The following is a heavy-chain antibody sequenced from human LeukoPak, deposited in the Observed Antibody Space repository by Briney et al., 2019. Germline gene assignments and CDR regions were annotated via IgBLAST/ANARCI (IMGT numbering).Heavy chain of an antibody. CDR3: ASGGYCSSTSCYSDY. CDR2: IYYSGST. Sequence: SETLSLTCTVSGGSISSYYGSWIRQPPGKGLEWIGYIYYSGSTNYNPSLKSRVTISVDTSKNQFSLKLSSVTAADTAVYYCASGGYCSSTSCYSDYWGQGTLDTVSS. CDR1: GGSISSYY. J-gene: IGHJ4*02. V-gene: IGHV4-59*01. D-gene: IGHD2-2*02.